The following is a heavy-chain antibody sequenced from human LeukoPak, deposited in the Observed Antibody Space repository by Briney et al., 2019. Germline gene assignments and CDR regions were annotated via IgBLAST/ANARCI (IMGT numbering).Heavy chain of an antibody. CDR1: GFTFSAYN. V-gene: IGHV3-48*01. CDR2: ISGSSSAI. J-gene: IGHJ5*02. D-gene: IGHD5-24*01. Sequence: GGSLRLSCAASGFTFSAYNMIWVRQAPGKGLEWLAYISGSSSAIYYADSVQGRFTISRDNAKNSLSLQMSSLRVEDTAVYYCVRDRTLGVRDGFILAWGQGTLVTVSS. CDR3: VRDRTLGVRDGFILA.